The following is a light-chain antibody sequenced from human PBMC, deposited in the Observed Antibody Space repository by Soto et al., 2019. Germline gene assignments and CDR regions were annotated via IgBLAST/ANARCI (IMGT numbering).Light chain of an antibody. J-gene: IGLJ3*02. CDR1: SSNIGNNY. CDR3: GAWDSSLSAGV. CDR2: DND. V-gene: IGLV1-51*02. Sequence: QSVLTQPPSVSAAPGQKVTISCSGSSSNIGNNYVSWYQQFPGAAPKLIIYDNDMRPSEIPDRFSGSKSGTSATLGITGLQTGDEADYYCGAWDSSLSAGVFGGGTQLTVL.